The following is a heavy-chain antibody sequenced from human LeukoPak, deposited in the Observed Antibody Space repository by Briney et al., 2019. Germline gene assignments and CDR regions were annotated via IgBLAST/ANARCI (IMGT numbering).Heavy chain of an antibody. CDR3: ARRAGNSSAYDY. D-gene: IGHD3-22*01. Sequence: GGSLRLSCAASGFTISSYSMNWVRQAPGKGLEWVSSITTSSYIYYADSVKGRFTISRDNAKNSLYLQMNSLRAEDTAVYYCARRAGNSSAYDYWGQGTLVTVSS. J-gene: IGHJ4*02. V-gene: IGHV3-21*01. CDR1: GFTISSYS. CDR2: ITTSSYI.